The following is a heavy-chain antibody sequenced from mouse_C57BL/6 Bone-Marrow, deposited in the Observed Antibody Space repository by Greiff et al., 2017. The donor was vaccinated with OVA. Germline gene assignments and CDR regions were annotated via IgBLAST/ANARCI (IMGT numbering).Heavy chain of an antibody. V-gene: IGHV1-82*01. J-gene: IGHJ2*01. CDR2: IYPGDGDT. Sequence: VQLQQSGPELVKPGASVKISCKASGYAFSSSWMNWVKQRPGKGLEWIGRIYPGDGDTNYNGKFKGKATLTVDKSSSTAYMQLSSLTSEYSAVYYCAIGRVFDYWGQGTTLTVSS. CDR1: GYAFSSSW. CDR3: AIGRVFDY. D-gene: IGHD3-3*01.